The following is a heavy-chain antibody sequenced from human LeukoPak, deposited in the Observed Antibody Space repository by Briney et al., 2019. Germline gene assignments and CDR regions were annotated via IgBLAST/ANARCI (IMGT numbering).Heavy chain of an antibody. V-gene: IGHV1-69*13. CDR1: GGTFSSYA. CDR3: ARAGDMITFGDPYNWFDP. D-gene: IGHD3-16*01. J-gene: IGHJ5*02. CDR2: IIPIFGTA. Sequence: SVKVSCKASGGTFSSYAMSWVRQAPGQGLEWMGVIIPIFGTANYAQKFQGRVTITADESTSTAYIELSSLRSEDTAVYYCARAGDMITFGDPYNWFDPWGQGTLVTVSS.